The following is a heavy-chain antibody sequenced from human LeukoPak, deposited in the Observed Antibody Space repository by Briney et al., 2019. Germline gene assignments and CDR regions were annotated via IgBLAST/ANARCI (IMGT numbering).Heavy chain of an antibody. J-gene: IGHJ3*02. V-gene: IGHV1-69*01. CDR1: GGTLSSYA. CDR3: ARGEDYDFWSGFRGAFDI. CDR2: IIPIFGTA. D-gene: IGHD3-3*01. Sequence: SVKVSCKASGGTLSSYAISWVRQAPGQGLEWMGGIIPIFGTANYAQKFQGRVTITADESTSTAYMELSSLRSEDTAVYYCARGEDYDFWSGFRGAFDIWGQGTMVTVSS.